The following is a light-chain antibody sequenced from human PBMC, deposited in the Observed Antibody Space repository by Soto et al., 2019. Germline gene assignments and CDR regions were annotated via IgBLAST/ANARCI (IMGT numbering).Light chain of an antibody. CDR1: SSDVGAYNY. J-gene: IGLJ1*01. V-gene: IGLV2-11*01. CDR3: CSYAGSYNFYV. Sequence: QSVLTHPRSVSGSPGQSVTISCTGTSSDVGAYNYVSWYQQHPGKAPKLMINDVSKRPSGVPDRFSGSKSGNTASLTISGLQAEDEADYYCCSYAGSYNFYVFGSGTKVTVL. CDR2: DVS.